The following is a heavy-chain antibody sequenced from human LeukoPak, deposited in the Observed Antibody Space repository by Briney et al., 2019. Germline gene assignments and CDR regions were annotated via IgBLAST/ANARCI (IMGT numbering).Heavy chain of an antibody. V-gene: IGHV3-21*01. CDR2: ISSSSSYI. CDR1: GFTFSSYS. J-gene: IGHJ4*02. Sequence: GGSLRLSCAASGFTFSSYSMNWVRQAPGKGLEWVSSISSSSSYIYYADSVKGRFTISRDNPKNSLYLQMNSLRAEDTAVYYCARTPYYDFWSGYYTAMFDYWGQGTLVTVSS. CDR3: ARTPYYDFWSGYYTAMFDY. D-gene: IGHD3-3*01.